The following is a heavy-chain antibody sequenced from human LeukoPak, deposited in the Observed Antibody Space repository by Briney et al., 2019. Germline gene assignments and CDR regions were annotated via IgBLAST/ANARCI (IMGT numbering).Heavy chain of an antibody. CDR3: ARVVGIHFYY. Sequence: SETLSLTCTVTGGSITSSSCYWGWIRQPSGKGPEWIGSIYYTGSTNYNPSLKSRVTISVDTSKNQFSLKLSSVTAADTAVYSCARVVGIHFYYWGQGTLVTVSS. D-gene: IGHD1-26*01. J-gene: IGHJ4*02. CDR1: GGSITSSSCY. V-gene: IGHV4-39*07. CDR2: IYYTGST.